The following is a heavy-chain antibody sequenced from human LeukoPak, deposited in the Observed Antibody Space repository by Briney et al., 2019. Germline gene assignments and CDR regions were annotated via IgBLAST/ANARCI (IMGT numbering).Heavy chain of an antibody. J-gene: IGHJ3*02. CDR3: ACRRTFDI. Sequence: SETLSLTSRVSGGSISSNSYYWGWIRQPPGKGLEWIGSMYYGGSTYYNPSLKSRVSISVDTSKNQFSMKLTSVTAADTAVYYCACRRTFDIWGQGTMVTVSS. CDR1: GGSISSNSYY. V-gene: IGHV4-39*07. CDR2: MYYGGST.